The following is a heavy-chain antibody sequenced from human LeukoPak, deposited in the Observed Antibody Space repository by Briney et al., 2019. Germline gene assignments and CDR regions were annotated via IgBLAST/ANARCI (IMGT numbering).Heavy chain of an antibody. D-gene: IGHD2-2*01. CDR3: AKDLGVEYCSSTSCFYYYYYGMDV. Sequence: QAGGSLRLSCAASGFTFSSYAMSWVRQAPGKGLEWVSVISGSGGSTYYADSVKGRFTISRDNSKNTLYLQMNSLRAEDTAVYYCAKDLGVEYCSSTSCFYYYYYGMDVWGQGTTVTVSS. CDR2: ISGSGGST. V-gene: IGHV3-23*01. J-gene: IGHJ6*02. CDR1: GFTFSSYA.